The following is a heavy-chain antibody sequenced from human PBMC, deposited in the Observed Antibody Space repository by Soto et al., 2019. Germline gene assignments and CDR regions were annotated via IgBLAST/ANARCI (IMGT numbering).Heavy chain of an antibody. CDR2: INHSGVT. V-gene: IGHV4-34*01. J-gene: IGHJ6*02. CDR1: GGSFSGHY. CDR3: ARGLQFPFWTV. D-gene: IGHD3-3*01. Sequence: ASETLSLTCAVYGGSFSGHYRSWIRQPPGKGLEWIGEINHSGVTNYNPSLKSRVIISVDTSKNQFSLKLTSVTAADTAVYYCARGLQFPFWTVWGEGTTVTVS.